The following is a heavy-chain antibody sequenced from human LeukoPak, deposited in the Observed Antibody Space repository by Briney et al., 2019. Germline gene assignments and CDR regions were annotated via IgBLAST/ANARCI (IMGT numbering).Heavy chain of an antibody. CDR3: AKDFGIIMVYAIPDY. CDR1: GFTFSSNS. V-gene: IGHV3-48*04. CDR2: ISSTGGTI. D-gene: IGHD2-8*01. J-gene: IGHJ4*02. Sequence: GGSLRLSCAASGFTFSSNSMNWVRQAPGKGLEWVSYISSTGGTIYYADSMKGRFTISRDNAKNSLYLQMNSLRAEDTAVYYCAKDFGIIMVYAIPDYWGQGTLVTVSS.